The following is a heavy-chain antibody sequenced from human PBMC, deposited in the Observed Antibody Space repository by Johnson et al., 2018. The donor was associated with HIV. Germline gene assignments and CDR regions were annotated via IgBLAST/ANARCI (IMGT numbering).Heavy chain of an antibody. D-gene: IGHD3-16*01. Sequence: QVQLVESGGGVVQPGRSLRLSCAASGFTFSSYGMHWVRQAPGKGLEWVSFISHDGSDKFYTDSVKGRFTISRDNSKNTLYLQISSLRTEVTSEYYLAKSPGKDHVGNSVAFHIWGQGTMVTVSS. J-gene: IGHJ3*02. CDR1: GFTFSSYG. CDR3: AKSPGKDHVGNSVAFHI. V-gene: IGHV3-30*18. CDR2: ISHDGSDK.